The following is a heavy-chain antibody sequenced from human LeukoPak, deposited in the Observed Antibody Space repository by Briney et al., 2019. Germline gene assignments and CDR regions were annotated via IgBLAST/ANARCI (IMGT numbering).Heavy chain of an antibody. Sequence: RASVKVSCKASGYTFTGYYMHWVRQAPGQGLEWMGWINPNSGDTNYAQKFQGRVTMTGDTSISTAYMELSRLRSDDTAVYYCARGMGPMIVVVMTPDNYYYGMDVWGQGTTVTVSS. J-gene: IGHJ6*02. CDR3: ARGMGPMIVVVMTPDNYYYGMDV. V-gene: IGHV1-2*02. CDR1: GYTFTGYY. CDR2: INPNSGDT. D-gene: IGHD3-22*01.